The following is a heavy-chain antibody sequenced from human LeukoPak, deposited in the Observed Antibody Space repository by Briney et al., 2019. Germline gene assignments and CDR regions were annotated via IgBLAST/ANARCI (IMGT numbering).Heavy chain of an antibody. CDR1: GYSFSTYW. J-gene: IGHJ4*02. Sequence: GEALQISSQGPGYSFSTYWIAWVRPMPGQGLEWMGLIYPGDSDTRYSPSFQGQVTISADKSISTAYLQWSSLKASDTAMYYCARRLVLGETFDYWGQGTLVTVSS. CDR2: IYPGDSDT. D-gene: IGHD2/OR15-2a*01. CDR3: ARRLVLGETFDY. V-gene: IGHV5-51*01.